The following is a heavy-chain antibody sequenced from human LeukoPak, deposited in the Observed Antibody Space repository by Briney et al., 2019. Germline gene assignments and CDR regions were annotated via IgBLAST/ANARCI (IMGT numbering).Heavy chain of an antibody. CDR2: IYYSGST. J-gene: IGHJ4*02. CDR1: GGSISSYY. CDR3: ARAGGYYDFWSGYYTGGYFDY. V-gene: IGHV4-59*12. D-gene: IGHD3-3*01. Sequence: PSETLSLTCTVSGGSISSYYRSWIRQPPGKGLEWIGYIYYSGSTNYNPSLKSRVTISVDTSKNQFSLKLSSVTAADTAVYYCARAGGYYDFWSGYYTGGYFDYWGQGTLVTVSS.